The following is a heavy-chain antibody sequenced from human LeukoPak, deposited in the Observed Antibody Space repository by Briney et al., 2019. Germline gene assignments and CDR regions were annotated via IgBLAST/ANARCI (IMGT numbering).Heavy chain of an antibody. D-gene: IGHD2-2*01. CDR2: VNYNGGST. J-gene: IGHJ5*02. CDR3: ATRGDIVVVPAAT. V-gene: IGHV1-2*02. Sequence: GGSVKDSCKASGYTFTGYYMHGVRPAPGQRLEWKGWVNYNGGSTNYAQTFQGRVTMTRDTSISTAYMELSSLRSDDTAVYYCATRGDIVVVPAATWGQGTLVTVSS. CDR1: GYTFTGYY.